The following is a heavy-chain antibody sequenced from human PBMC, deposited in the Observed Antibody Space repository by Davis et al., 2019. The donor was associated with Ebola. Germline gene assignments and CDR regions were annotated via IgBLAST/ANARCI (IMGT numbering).Heavy chain of an antibody. J-gene: IGHJ4*02. CDR3: ASSHDYGDYGLDY. CDR1: GFTFSSYG. Sequence: GESLKISCAASGFTFSSYGMHWVRQAPGKGLEWVAIIWYDGSNYYHADSVKGRFTISRDNSKNTLYLQMNSLRAEDTAVYYCASSHDYGDYGLDYWGQGTLVTVSS. D-gene: IGHD4-17*01. V-gene: IGHV3-30*02. CDR2: IWYDGSNY.